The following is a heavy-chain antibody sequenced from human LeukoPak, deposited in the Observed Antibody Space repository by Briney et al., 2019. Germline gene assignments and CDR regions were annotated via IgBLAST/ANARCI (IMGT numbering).Heavy chain of an antibody. D-gene: IGHD2-2*01. CDR2: INPNSGGT. Sequence: ASVKVSCKASGYTFTSYGISWVRQAPGQGLEWMRWINPNSGGTNYAQKFQGRVTTTRDTSISTAYMELSRLRSDDTAVYYCARLSVVPAAIRANWFDPWGQGTLVTVSS. CDR1: GYTFTSYG. J-gene: IGHJ5*02. V-gene: IGHV1-2*02. CDR3: ARLSVVPAAIRANWFDP.